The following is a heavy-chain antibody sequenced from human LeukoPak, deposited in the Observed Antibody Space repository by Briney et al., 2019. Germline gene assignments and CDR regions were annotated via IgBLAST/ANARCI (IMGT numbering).Heavy chain of an antibody. V-gene: IGHV3-21*01. D-gene: IGHD3-10*01. Sequence: GGSLRLSFAASGFTFSSYSMNWVRQAPGKGLEWVSSISSSSSYIYYADSVKGRFTISRDNAKNSLYLQMNSLRAEDTAVYYCASSSLRGVIIDYWGQGTLVTVSS. CDR2: ISSSSSYI. CDR1: GFTFSSYS. CDR3: ASSSLRGVIIDY. J-gene: IGHJ4*02.